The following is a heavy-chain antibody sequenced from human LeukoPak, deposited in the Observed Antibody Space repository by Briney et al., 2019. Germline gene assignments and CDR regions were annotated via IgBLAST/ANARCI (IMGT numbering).Heavy chain of an antibody. Sequence: GGSLRLSCAASGFTVSSNYMSWVRQAPGKGLEWVSLSGDGGSTFYADSVKGRFTISRDNSKNSLYLQMSSLRSEDTALYYCARESERSGWYDYWGQGTLVTVSS. CDR3: ARESERSGWYDY. J-gene: IGHJ4*02. D-gene: IGHD6-19*01. CDR1: GFTVSSNY. V-gene: IGHV3-43*02. CDR2: SGDGGST.